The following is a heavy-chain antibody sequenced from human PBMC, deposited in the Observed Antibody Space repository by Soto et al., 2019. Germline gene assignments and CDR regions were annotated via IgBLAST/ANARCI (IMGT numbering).Heavy chain of an antibody. D-gene: IGHD5-12*01. V-gene: IGHV3-48*01. J-gene: IGHJ4*02. Sequence: EVQLVESGGGLVQPGGSLRLSCAASGFSFSSDSMNWVRQAPGKGLEWVSFISSSSSTIYYADSVKGRFTISGDNAQKSLYLQMNSLRAEDTAVYYCARDSGYDWGYFDYWGQGTLVTVSS. CDR1: GFSFSSDS. CDR3: ARDSGYDWGYFDY. CDR2: ISSSSSTI.